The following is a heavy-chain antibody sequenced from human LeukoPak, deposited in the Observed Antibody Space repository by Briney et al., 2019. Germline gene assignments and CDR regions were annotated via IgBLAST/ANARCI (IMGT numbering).Heavy chain of an antibody. CDR1: GGSISSYY. Sequence: SETLSLTCTVSGGSISSYYWSWIRQPAGKGLEWIGRIYTSGSTNYNLSLKGRVTMSVDTSKNQFSLKLRSVTAADTAVYYCARGAAYCGGDCSVYFDYWGQGTLVTVSS. CDR2: IYTSGST. J-gene: IGHJ4*02. V-gene: IGHV4-4*07. CDR3: ARGAAYCGGDCSVYFDY. D-gene: IGHD2-21*02.